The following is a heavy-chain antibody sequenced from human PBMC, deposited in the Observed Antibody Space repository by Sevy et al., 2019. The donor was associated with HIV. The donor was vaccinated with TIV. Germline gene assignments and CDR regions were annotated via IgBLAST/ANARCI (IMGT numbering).Heavy chain of an antibody. CDR2: IWYDGSNK. Sequence: GGSLRLSCAASGFTFSSYGMHWVRQAPGKGLEWVAVIWYDGSNKYYADSVKGRFTISRDNSKNTLYLQMNSLRAEDTAMYNCASAGGSSSSCYTRCFDPWGQGTLVTVSS. V-gene: IGHV3-33*01. CDR3: ASAGGSSSSCYTRCFDP. D-gene: IGHD2-2*02. CDR1: GFTFSSYG. J-gene: IGHJ5*02.